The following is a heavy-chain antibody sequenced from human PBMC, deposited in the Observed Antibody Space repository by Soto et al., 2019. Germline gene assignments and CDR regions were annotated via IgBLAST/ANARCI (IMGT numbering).Heavy chain of an antibody. CDR2: IYGGGGT. Sequence: GGSLRLSCAASGLTVTSSYMIWVRQAPGKGLECVSRIYGGGGTYYADSVEGRFTVSRDNSKNTLYLQMNSLRAEDTAVHYCAAMMTAAATYWGQGTLVTVSS. J-gene: IGHJ4*02. CDR1: GLTVTSSY. D-gene: IGHD6-13*01. V-gene: IGHV3-53*01. CDR3: AAMMTAAATY.